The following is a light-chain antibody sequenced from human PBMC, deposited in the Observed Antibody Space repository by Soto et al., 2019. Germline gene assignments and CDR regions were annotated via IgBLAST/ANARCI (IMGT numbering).Light chain of an antibody. CDR1: ELSKQY. Sequence: SYELTQPPSVSVSPGQTARITCSGDELSKQYGFWYQQKPGQAPVLLIYKDSERASGIPERFSGSSSGSTVTLTISGVRAEDEADSYCQSSDDNGDNYLLGNGTKVT. CDR3: QSSDDNGDNYL. V-gene: IGLV3-25*02. J-gene: IGLJ1*01. CDR2: KDS.